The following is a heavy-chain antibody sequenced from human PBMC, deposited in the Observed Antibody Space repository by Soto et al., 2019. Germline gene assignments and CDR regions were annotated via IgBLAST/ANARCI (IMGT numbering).Heavy chain of an antibody. CDR1: GGSISSSSYY. D-gene: IGHD3-16*02. CDR2: IYYSGST. Sequence: SETLSLTCTVSGGSISSSSYYWGWIRQPPGKGLEWIGYIYYSGSTNYNPSLKSRVTILVDTSKNQFSLKLSSVTAADTAVYYCARLYGLDAFDIWGQGTMVTVSS. V-gene: IGHV4-61*05. J-gene: IGHJ3*02. CDR3: ARLYGLDAFDI.